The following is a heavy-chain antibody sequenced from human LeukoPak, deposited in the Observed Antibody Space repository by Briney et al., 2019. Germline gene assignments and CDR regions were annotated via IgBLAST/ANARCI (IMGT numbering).Heavy chain of an antibody. CDR3: ARDRGYSTGKRNYYYHGMDV. D-gene: IGHD5-18*01. V-gene: IGHV4-61*08. J-gene: IGHJ6*02. Sequence: SETLSLTCTVSGGSISSGGYYWSWIRQHPGKGLEWIGYIYYSGSTNYNPSLKSRVTISVDTSKNQFSLKLSSVTAADTAVYYCARDRGYSTGKRNYYYHGMDVWGQGTTVTVSS. CDR2: IYYSGST. CDR1: GGSISSGGYY.